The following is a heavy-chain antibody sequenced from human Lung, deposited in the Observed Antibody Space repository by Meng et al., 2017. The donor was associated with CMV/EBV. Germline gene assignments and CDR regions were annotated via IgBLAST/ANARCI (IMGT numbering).Heavy chain of an antibody. J-gene: IGHJ4*02. CDR3: ARVRYSGYDPY. CDR2: INQDGSEK. CDR1: EFTLSNYW. Sequence: GEXXTISCAASEFTLSNYWMSWVRQAPGKGLEWVANINQDGSEKYYVDSVRGRFTISRDNAKNSLYLQMNSLRAEDTAVYYCARVRYSGYDPYWGQGTLVTVSS. D-gene: IGHD5-12*01. V-gene: IGHV3-7*01.